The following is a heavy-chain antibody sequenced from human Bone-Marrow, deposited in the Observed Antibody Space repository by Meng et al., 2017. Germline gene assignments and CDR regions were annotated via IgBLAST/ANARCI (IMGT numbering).Heavy chain of an antibody. D-gene: IGHD3-22*01. CDR3: ARVEGGYGIYYFDY. V-gene: IGHV4-4*02. Sequence: WETLSLTCGVSGGSISSNTWWSWVRRPPGKGVEWIGEVYHNGDTNYNPSLKSRVTISVDKSKNQFSLRLNSVTAADTAVYYCARVEGGYGIYYFDYWGQGTLVTVSS. J-gene: IGHJ4*02. CDR1: GGSISSNTW. CDR2: VYHNGDT.